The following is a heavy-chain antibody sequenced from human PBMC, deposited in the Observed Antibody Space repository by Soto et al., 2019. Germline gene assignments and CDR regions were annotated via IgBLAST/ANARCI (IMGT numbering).Heavy chain of an antibody. CDR3: ARGAGLWFGEANRFDP. CDR2: ISAYNGNT. V-gene: IGHV1-18*01. D-gene: IGHD3-10*01. CDR1: GYTFTSYG. J-gene: IGHJ5*02. Sequence: QVQLVQSGAEVKKPGASVKVSCKASGYTFTSYGISWVRQAPGQGLEWMGWISAYNGNTNYAQKLQGRGTMTTDTXTXXAHMELRSLRSDDTAVYYCARGAGLWFGEANRFDPWGQGTLVTVSS.